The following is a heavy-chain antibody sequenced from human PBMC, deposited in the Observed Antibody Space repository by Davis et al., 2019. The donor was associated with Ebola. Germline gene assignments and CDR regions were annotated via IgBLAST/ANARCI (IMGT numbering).Heavy chain of an antibody. CDR1: GFTFSSYG. D-gene: IGHD6-13*01. V-gene: IGHV3-30*19. CDR2: ISYDGSNK. CDR3: ARDLVAAAGLPYYYYYGMDV. J-gene: IGHJ6*04. Sequence: GESLKISCAASGFTFSSYGMHWVRQAPGKGLEWVAVISYDGSNKYYADSVKGRFTISRDNSKNTLYLQMNSLRAEDTAVYYCARDLVAAAGLPYYYYYGMDVWGKGTTVTVSS.